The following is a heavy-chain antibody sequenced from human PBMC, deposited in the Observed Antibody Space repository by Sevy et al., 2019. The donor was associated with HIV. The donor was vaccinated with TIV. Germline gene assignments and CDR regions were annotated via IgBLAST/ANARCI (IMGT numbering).Heavy chain of an antibody. J-gene: IGHJ4*02. CDR3: SRVAVSYCTNDCYHRFDY. D-gene: IGHD2-8*01. V-gene: IGHV3-30-3*01. CDR1: GFSFSHYA. Sequence: GGSLRLSCADSGFSFSHYAFHWVRQAPGKGLEWVSLISYDGTYKYYADSVKGRFTISRDNSKNTLYLQMNSLRDNNTAVYYCSRVAVSYCTNDCYHRFDYWGPRALVTVSS. CDR2: ISYDGTYK.